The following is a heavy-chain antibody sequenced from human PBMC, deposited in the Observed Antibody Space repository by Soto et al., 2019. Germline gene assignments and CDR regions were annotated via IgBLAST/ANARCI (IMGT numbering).Heavy chain of an antibody. CDR1: GFTFSSYA. D-gene: IGHD3-3*01. CDR2: ISGSGGST. CDR3: AKAPDSDFWSGYYRNAFDI. V-gene: IGHV3-23*01. Sequence: GGSLRLSCAASGFTFSSYAMSWVRQAPGKGLEWVSSISGSGGSTYYVDSVKGRFAISRDNPKNTLYLQMTSLRAEDTALYYCAKAPDSDFWSGYYRNAFDIWGQGTMVTVSS. J-gene: IGHJ3*02.